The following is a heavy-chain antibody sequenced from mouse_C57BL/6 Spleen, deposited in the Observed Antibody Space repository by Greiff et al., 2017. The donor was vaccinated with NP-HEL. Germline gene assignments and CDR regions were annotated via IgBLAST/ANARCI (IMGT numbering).Heavy chain of an antibody. D-gene: IGHD1-1*02. CDR3: ARSDYGRFAY. CDR1: GYTFTDYN. J-gene: IGHJ3*01. Sequence: VQLQQSGPELVKPGASVKIPCKASGYTFTDYNMDWVKQSHGKSLEWIGDINPNNGGTIYNQKFKGKATLTVYKSSSTAYMELRSLTSEDTAVYYCARSDYGRFAYWGQGTLVTVSA. V-gene: IGHV1-18*01. CDR2: INPNNGGT.